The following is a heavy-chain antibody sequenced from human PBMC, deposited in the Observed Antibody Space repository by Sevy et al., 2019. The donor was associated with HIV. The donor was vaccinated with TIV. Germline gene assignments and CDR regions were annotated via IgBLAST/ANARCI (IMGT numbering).Heavy chain of an antibody. D-gene: IGHD3-22*01. CDR2: ISTSGHTI. CDR3: AGDIDSSAYSYAFDL. CDR1: GFIFSNYE. J-gene: IGHJ3*01. Sequence: GGSLRLSCKASGFIFSNYEMNWVRQAPGKGLEWVSYISTSGHTIYYADSVKGRFTVSRDNAKNSLYLQMNSLRADDTALYYCAGDIDSSAYSYAFDLWGQGTMVTVSS. V-gene: IGHV3-48*03.